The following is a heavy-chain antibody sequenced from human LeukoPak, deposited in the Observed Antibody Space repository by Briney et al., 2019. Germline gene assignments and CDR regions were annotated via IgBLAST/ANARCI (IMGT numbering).Heavy chain of an antibody. CDR3: ARVLAGSGNYDY. CDR1: GYSISSGYY. J-gene: IGHJ4*02. D-gene: IGHD3-10*01. V-gene: IGHV4-38-2*01. CDR2: IYHTGTT. Sequence: SETLSLTCAVSGYSISSGYYWGWIRQPPGKGLEWTGSIYHTGTTHYNASLRTRVTISVDTSKNQFSLKLTSVTAADTAVYYCARVLAGSGNYDYWGQGTLVTVSS.